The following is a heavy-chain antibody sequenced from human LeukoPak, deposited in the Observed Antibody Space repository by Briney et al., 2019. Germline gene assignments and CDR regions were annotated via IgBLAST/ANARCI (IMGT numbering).Heavy chain of an antibody. CDR3: ARGGSDSGSYLLEYFQH. Sequence: GGSLRLSCAASGFTFSSYEKNWVRQAPAKGLELVSYISSSGSTIYYADSVKGRFTISRDNAKNSLYLQMNSLRAEDTAVYYCARGGSDSGSYLLEYFQHWGQGTLVTVSS. CDR2: ISSSGSTI. V-gene: IGHV3-48*03. CDR1: GFTFSSYE. J-gene: IGHJ1*01. D-gene: IGHD1-26*01.